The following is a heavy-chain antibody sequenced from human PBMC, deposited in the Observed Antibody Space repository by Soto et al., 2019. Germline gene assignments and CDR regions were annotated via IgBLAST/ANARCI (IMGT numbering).Heavy chain of an antibody. CDR1: DGSTSSENY. J-gene: IGHJ4*02. CDR3: AREGGESSDGLYYFDS. D-gene: IGHD3-16*01. CDR2: IYYSGNT. V-gene: IGHV4-30-4*01. Sequence: TSETLCICCTFSDGSTSSENYWSWIRQPPVKGLEGIGHIYYSGNTDYNPSLKSRLAISIDTSKNQFSLKLSSVTAADTAVYFCAREGGESSDGLYYFDSWGQGSMVPGSS.